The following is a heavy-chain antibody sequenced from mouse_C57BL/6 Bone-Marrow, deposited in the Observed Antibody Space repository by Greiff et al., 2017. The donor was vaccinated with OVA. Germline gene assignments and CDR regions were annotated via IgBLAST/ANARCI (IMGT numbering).Heavy chain of an antibody. Sequence: QVQLQQPGAELVKPGASVKLSCKASGYTFTSYWMHWVKQRPGRGLEWIGRIDPNSCGTKYHEKFTSKATLTVDKPSRTAYMQLSSLTSEDSAVYYCARSLADYSNYDYAMDYWGQGTSVTVSS. CDR3: ARSLADYSNYDYAMDY. CDR1: GYTFTSYW. CDR2: IDPNSCGT. D-gene: IGHD2-5*01. V-gene: IGHV1-72*01. J-gene: IGHJ4*01.